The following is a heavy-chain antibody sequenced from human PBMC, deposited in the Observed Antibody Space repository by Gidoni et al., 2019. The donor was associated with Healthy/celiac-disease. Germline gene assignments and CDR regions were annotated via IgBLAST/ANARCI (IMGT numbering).Heavy chain of an antibody. Sequence: QVQLVQSGAEVKKPGSSVKVSCKASGGTFSSYAISWVRQAPGQGLEWMGGIIPIFGTANYAQKFQGRVTITADESTSTAYMELSSLRSEDTAVYYCARGYYDSRVEMSWFDPWGQGTLVTVSS. CDR1: GGTFSSYA. J-gene: IGHJ5*02. CDR3: ARGYYDSRVEMSWFDP. V-gene: IGHV1-69*01. CDR2: IIPIFGTA. D-gene: IGHD3-22*01.